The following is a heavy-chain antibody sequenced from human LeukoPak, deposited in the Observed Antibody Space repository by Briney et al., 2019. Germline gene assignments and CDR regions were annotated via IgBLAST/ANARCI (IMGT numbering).Heavy chain of an antibody. CDR3: ARDKSGSTRTYYFDY. D-gene: IGHD1-1*01. V-gene: IGHV1-2*02. Sequence: ASVKVSCKASGYTFTGYYMHWVRQAPGQGLEWMGWINPNSGGTNYAQKLQGRVTMTTGTSTSTAYMELRSLRSDDTAVYYCARDKSGSTRTYYFDYWGQGTLVTVSS. CDR1: GYTFTGYY. J-gene: IGHJ4*02. CDR2: INPNSGGT.